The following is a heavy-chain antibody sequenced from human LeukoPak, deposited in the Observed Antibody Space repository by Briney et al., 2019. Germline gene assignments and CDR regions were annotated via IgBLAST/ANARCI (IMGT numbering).Heavy chain of an antibody. CDR1: GFTFSDFH. V-gene: IGHV3-11*01. Sequence: GGTLRLSCAASGFTFSDFHMSWIREAPGKGLEWVSYISGSAGTTYYAASVKGRLPSSRDNAKNSLYLQMNSLRAEDTAVYYCAREGSSSWFVNSWGQGALVTVSS. CDR2: ISGSAGTT. D-gene: IGHD6-13*01. CDR3: AREGSSSWFVNS. J-gene: IGHJ4*02.